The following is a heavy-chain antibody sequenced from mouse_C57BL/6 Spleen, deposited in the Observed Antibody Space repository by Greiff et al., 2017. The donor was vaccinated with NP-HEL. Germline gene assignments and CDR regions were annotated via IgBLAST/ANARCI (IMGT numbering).Heavy chain of an antibody. J-gene: IGHJ4*01. CDR3: TTGTTGEEAMDY. CDR2: IDPEDGDT. CDR1: GFNIKDYY. V-gene: IGHV14-1*01. D-gene: IGHD1-1*01. Sequence: VQLQQSGAELVRPGASVKLSCTASGFNIKDYYMHWVKQRPEQGLEWIGRIDPEDGDTEYAPKFQGKATMTADTSSNTAYLKLSSQTSEDTAVYYCTTGTTGEEAMDYWGQGTSVTVPS.